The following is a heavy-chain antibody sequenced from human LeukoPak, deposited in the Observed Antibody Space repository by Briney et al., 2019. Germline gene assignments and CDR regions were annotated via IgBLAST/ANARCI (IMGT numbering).Heavy chain of an antibody. Sequence: SETLSLTCAVYGGSFSGYYWSWIRQPPGKGLEWIGEINHSGSTNYNPSLKSRVTISVDTSKNQFSLKLSSVTAADTAVYYCARTRGHCSSTSCRNFDYWGQGTLVTVSS. J-gene: IGHJ4*02. CDR2: INHSGST. CDR3: ARTRGHCSSTSCRNFDY. CDR1: GGSFSGYY. V-gene: IGHV4-34*01. D-gene: IGHD2-2*01.